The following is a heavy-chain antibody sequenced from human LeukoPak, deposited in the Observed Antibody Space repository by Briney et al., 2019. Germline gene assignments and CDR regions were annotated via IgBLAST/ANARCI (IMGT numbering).Heavy chain of an antibody. D-gene: IGHD3-22*01. CDR1: GFTISSYA. CDR3: AKGPTYYYDSSGYFN. CDR2: MNGSAGST. V-gene: IGHV3-23*01. Sequence: GGSLRLSCAVSGFTISSYAMSWVRQAPGKGLEWVSAMNGSAGSTYYADSVKGRITISRDNSNNMLYLQMNSLRAEDTAVYYCAKGPTYYYDSSGYFNWGQGTLVTVSS. J-gene: IGHJ4*02.